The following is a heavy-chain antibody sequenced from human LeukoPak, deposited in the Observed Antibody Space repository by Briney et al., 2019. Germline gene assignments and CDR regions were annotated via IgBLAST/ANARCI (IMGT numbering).Heavy chain of an antibody. D-gene: IGHD2-2*01. V-gene: IGHV4-59*11. CDR2: IYYSGST. CDR1: GGSISSHY. J-gene: IGHJ3*02. CDR3: ARVDCSSTSCSEAFDI. Sequence: PSETLSLTCTVSGGSISSHYWSWIRQPPGKGLEWIEYIYYSGSTNYNPSLKSRVTISVDTSKNQFSLKLSSVTAADTAVYYCARVDCSSTSCSEAFDIWGQGTMVTVSS.